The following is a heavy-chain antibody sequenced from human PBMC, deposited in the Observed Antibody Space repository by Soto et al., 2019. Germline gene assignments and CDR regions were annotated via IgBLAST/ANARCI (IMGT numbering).Heavy chain of an antibody. V-gene: IGHV4-59*13. Sequence: SETLSLTCTVSGGSMSPYYWSWIRQPPGKGLEWIANIYYRGNTNYNPSFESRVTISIDTSKNQFSLKLSSVTAADTAVYYCARGWDGVVTMAPGSYSSRSGFDPWGQGTLVTVS. CDR2: IYYRGNT. CDR3: ARGWDGVVTMAPGSYSSRSGFDP. J-gene: IGHJ5*02. CDR1: GGSMSPYY. D-gene: IGHD3-3*01.